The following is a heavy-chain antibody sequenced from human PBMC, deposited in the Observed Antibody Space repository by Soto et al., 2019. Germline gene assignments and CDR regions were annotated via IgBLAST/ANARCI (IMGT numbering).Heavy chain of an antibody. CDR1: LGTLSSYA. CDR2: IIPIFGTA. CDR3: ARCWLVPLYYYYVMDG. Sequence: ASAQPSCQASLGTLSSYAISWVRQAKRQGLEWMGGIIPIFGTANYAQKFQGRVTITADESTSTAYMELSSLRSEDTAVYDCARCWLVPLYYYYVMDGWGQGTTVTVSS. V-gene: IGHV1-69*01. D-gene: IGHD6-6*01. J-gene: IGHJ6*02.